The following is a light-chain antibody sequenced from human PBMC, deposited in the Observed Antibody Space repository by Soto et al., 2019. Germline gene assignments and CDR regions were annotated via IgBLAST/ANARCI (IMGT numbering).Light chain of an antibody. Sequence: EIVMTQSPGTLSLSPGERATLSCRASQSVSSRLAWYQQKPGQAPRLLISGASSRATGIPDRFSGRGSGTDFTLTISRLEPEDFALYYCQHYSSSPQTFGQGTKVDIK. CDR3: QHYSSSPQT. V-gene: IGKV3-20*01. J-gene: IGKJ1*01. CDR2: GAS. CDR1: QSVSSR.